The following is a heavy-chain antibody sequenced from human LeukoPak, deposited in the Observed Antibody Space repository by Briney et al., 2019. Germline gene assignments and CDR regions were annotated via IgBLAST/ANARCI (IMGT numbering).Heavy chain of an antibody. CDR2: IYYSGST. J-gene: IGHJ4*02. CDR3: AREVGDDYYGSGSYYNHY. V-gene: IGHV4-39*02. Sequence: SETLSLTCTVSGGSISSSSYYWGWIRQPPGKGLEWIGSIYYSGSTYYNPSLKSRVTISVDTSKNQFSLKLSSVTAADTAVYYCAREVGDDYYGSGSYYNHYCGQGTLVTVSS. CDR1: GGSISSSSYY. D-gene: IGHD3-10*01.